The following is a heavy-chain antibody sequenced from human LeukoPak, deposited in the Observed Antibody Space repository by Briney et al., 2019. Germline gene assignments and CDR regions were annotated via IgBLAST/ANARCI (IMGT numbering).Heavy chain of an antibody. CDR2: ISGSSSYI. CDR1: GFTFSSFS. Sequence: PGGSLRLSCAASGFTFSSFSMNWVRQAPGKGLEWVSSISGSSSYIYYADSVKGRFTISRHNAKNSLYLHMDSLRAEDTAVYYCAKDRGDTSFDYWGQGTLVTVSS. J-gene: IGHJ4*02. CDR3: AKDRGDTSFDY. V-gene: IGHV3-21*01. D-gene: IGHD3-10*01.